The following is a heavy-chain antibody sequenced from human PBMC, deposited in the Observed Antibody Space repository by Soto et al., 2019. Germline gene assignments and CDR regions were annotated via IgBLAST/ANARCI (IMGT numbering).Heavy chain of an antibody. V-gene: IGHV1-2*04. Sequence: ASVKVSCKASGYTFTGYYMHWVRQAPGQGLEWMGWINPNSGGTNYAQKFQGWVTMTRDTSISTAYMELSGLRSDDTAVYYCARDQYSSSWYDSYYYYGMDVWGQGTTVTVSS. CDR2: INPNSGGT. CDR3: ARDQYSSSWYDSYYYYGMDV. D-gene: IGHD6-13*01. J-gene: IGHJ6*02. CDR1: GYTFTGYY.